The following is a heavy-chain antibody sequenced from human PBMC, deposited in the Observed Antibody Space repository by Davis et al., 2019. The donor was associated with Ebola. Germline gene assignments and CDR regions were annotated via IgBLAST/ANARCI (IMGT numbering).Heavy chain of an antibody. Sequence: MPSETLSLTCTVSGGSVSSGSYYWSWIRQPPGKGLEWIGYIYYSGSTYYNPSLKSRVTISVDTSKNQFSLKLSSVTAADTAVYYCARVQEMATILDYWGQGTLVTVSS. D-gene: IGHD5-24*01. CDR1: GGSVSSGSYY. J-gene: IGHJ4*02. CDR3: ARVQEMATILDY. V-gene: IGHV4-61*01. CDR2: IYYSGST.